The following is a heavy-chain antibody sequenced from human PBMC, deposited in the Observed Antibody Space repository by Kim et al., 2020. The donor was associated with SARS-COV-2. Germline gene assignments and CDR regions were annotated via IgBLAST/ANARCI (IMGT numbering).Heavy chain of an antibody. Sequence: GGSLRLSCVASGLNFSDYAMNWVRQAPGKGLEWVSGIGSRANNKSYYADSVKGRFTISRDNSKNTLYLQMNRMRAEDTAVYYCANRLAANHWGRGTLVTV. CDR2: IGSRANNK. V-gene: IGHV3-23*01. D-gene: IGHD3-16*01. CDR1: GLNFSDYA. CDR3: ANRLAANH. J-gene: IGHJ4*02.